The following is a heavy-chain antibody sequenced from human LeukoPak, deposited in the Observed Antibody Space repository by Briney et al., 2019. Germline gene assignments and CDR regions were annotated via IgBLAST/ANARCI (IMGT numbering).Heavy chain of an antibody. CDR1: GFTFDDYA. CDR3: AKDIAAAGIIDY. D-gene: IGHD6-13*01. J-gene: IGHJ4*02. V-gene: IGHV3-9*01. Sequence: PGGSLRLSCAASGFTFDDYAMHWVRQAPGKGLEWVSGISWNSGSIGYADSVKGRFTISRDNAKNSLYLQMNSLRAEDTALYYCAKDIAAAGIIDYWGQGTLVTVSS. CDR2: ISWNSGSI.